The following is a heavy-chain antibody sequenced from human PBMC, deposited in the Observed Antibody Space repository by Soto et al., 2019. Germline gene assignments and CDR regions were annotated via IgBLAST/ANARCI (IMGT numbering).Heavy chain of an antibody. CDR2: IIPIPDIT. Sequence: QVQLVQSGAEVRKPGSSVKVSCKAPGGTISTYIISWVRQAPGQGLEWMGRIIPIPDITNYAQKIQGRVTVTAVSSASTAYMELTSLKFENTAVYYCASVRITSRGDAFDLWGQGTMVTVSS. CDR1: GGTISTYI. J-gene: IGHJ3*01. CDR3: ASVRITSRGDAFDL. V-gene: IGHV1-69*02. D-gene: IGHD3-3*01.